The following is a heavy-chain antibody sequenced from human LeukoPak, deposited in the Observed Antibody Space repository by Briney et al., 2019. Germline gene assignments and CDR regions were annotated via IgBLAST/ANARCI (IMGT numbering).Heavy chain of an antibody. J-gene: IGHJ6*02. CDR2: IYYSGST. CDR1: GGSISSGGYY. D-gene: IGHD3-22*01. CDR3: ARTYYYDSSGYYPHYGMDV. V-gene: IGHV4-31*03. Sequence: SQTLSLTCTVSGGSISSGGYYWSWIRQHPGKGLEWIGYIYYSGSTYYNPSLKSRVTISVDTSKNQFSLKLSSVTAADTAVYYCARTYYYDSSGYYPHYGMDVWGQGTTVTVSS.